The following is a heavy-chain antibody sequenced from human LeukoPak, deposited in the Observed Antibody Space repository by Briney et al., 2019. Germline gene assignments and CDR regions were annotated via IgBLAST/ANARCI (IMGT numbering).Heavy chain of an antibody. CDR1: GYTFTSYG. V-gene: IGHV1-18*01. CDR3: ARSMGQGYYDSSGYYYVRRSDAFDI. J-gene: IGHJ3*02. D-gene: IGHD3-22*01. CDR2: ISAYNGNT. Sequence: ASVKVSCKASGYTFTSYGISCVRQAPGQGLEWMGWISAYNGNTNYAQKLQGRVTVTTDTSTSTAHMELRSLRSDDTAVYYCARSMGQGYYDSSGYYYVRRSDAFDIWGQGTMVTVSS.